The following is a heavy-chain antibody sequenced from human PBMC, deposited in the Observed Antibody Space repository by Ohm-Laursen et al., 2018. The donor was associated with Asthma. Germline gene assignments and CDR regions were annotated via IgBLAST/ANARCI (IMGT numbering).Heavy chain of an antibody. CDR2: ITSYSSTT. D-gene: IGHD3-10*01. CDR1: GFTFSSYS. Sequence: SLRLSCTASGFTFSSYSMNWVRQAPGKGLEWVSYITSYSSTTYYADSVKGRFTISRDDSKNTLNLQMSSLRGDDTAVYYCARGQGSGDISGSDPFDLWGQGTTVIVSS. J-gene: IGHJ3*01. CDR3: ARGQGSGDISGSDPFDL. V-gene: IGHV3-48*04.